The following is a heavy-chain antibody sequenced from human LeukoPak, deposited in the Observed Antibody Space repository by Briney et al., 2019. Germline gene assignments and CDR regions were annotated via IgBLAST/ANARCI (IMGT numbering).Heavy chain of an antibody. V-gene: IGHV3-23*01. Sequence: GGSLRLSCAASGFTFSSSAMSSVRQAPGKGLEWVSAISNNGGYTYYADSVQGRFTISRVNSKSTLCLQMNSLRAEDTAVYYCAKQLGYCSDGSCYFPYWGQGTLVTVSS. J-gene: IGHJ4*02. CDR1: GFTFSSSA. CDR2: ISNNGGYT. D-gene: IGHD2-15*01. CDR3: AKQLGYCSDGSCYFPY.